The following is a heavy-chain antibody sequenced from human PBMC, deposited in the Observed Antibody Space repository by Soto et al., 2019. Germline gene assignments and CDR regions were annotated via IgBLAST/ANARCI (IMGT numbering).Heavy chain of an antibody. CDR2: IYYSGRT. D-gene: IGHD2-21*02. Sequence: LSLTCIVSGESISTSSYYWGWIRQPPGNGLEWIGSIYYSGRTYYNPSFKSRVTISIDTSKNQFSLKLSSVTATDTAVYYCARQRTTVVTQAYFDHWGQGALVTVSS. CDR3: ARQRTTVVTQAYFDH. J-gene: IGHJ4*02. CDR1: GESISTSSYY. V-gene: IGHV4-39*01.